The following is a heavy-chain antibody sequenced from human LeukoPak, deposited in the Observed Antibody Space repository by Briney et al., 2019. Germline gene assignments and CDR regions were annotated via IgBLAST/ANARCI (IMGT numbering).Heavy chain of an antibody. CDR2: IDPSDSYT. V-gene: IGHV5-10-1*01. CDR3: ARHSGGSGSYYNLPFDY. Sequence: GESLKISCKGSGYSFTSYWISWVRQMPGKGLEWMGRIDPSDSYTNYSPSLQGHVTISADKSISTAYPQWSSLKASDTAMYYCARHSGGSGSYYNLPFDYWGQGTLVTVSS. D-gene: IGHD3-10*01. CDR1: GYSFTSYW. J-gene: IGHJ4*02.